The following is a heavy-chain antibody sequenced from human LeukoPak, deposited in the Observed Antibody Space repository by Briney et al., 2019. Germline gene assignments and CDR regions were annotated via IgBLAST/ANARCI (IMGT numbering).Heavy chain of an antibody. V-gene: IGHV1-69*05. CDR2: IIPIFGTA. Sequence: SVNVSCKASGGTFSSYAISWVRRAPGQGLEWMGGIIPIFGTANYAQKFQGRVTITTDESTSTAYMELSSLRSEDTAVYYCARGAMVRGNPHYYYYMDVWGKGTTVTVSS. CDR3: ARGAMVRGNPHYYYYMDV. D-gene: IGHD3-10*01. CDR1: GGTFSSYA. J-gene: IGHJ6*03.